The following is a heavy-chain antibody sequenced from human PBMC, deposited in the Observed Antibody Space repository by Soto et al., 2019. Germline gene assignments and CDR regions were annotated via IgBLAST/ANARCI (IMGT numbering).Heavy chain of an antibody. CDR1: GGSISNSGGYY. V-gene: IGHV4-31*03. Sequence: QVQLQESGPGLVKPSQTLSLTCTVSGGSISNSGGYYWSWIRQRPGKGLEWIGYVYHSGNTYFNPSLKIRLSISVDTSKNQFSLKVSSVPAADTAVYFCARAAGFGVGNDAFDIWGQGTMVTVSS. CDR2: VYHSGNT. J-gene: IGHJ3*02. CDR3: ARAAGFGVGNDAFDI. D-gene: IGHD3-3*01.